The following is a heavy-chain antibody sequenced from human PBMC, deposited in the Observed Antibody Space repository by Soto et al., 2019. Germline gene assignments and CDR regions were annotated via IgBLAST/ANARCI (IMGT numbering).Heavy chain of an antibody. Sequence: DVKLLESGGGLVQPGGSLRLSCAASQFTFSSIAMTWVRQAPGKGLEWVSFISETGDSLSYAESVKGRFTISRDNSKNTLYLQMSSLRPEDSAVYYCVKGGWLDYWGQGTLVTVSS. CDR3: VKGGWLDY. D-gene: IGHD3-10*01. V-gene: IGHV3-23*01. CDR1: QFTFSSIA. J-gene: IGHJ4*02. CDR2: ISETGDSL.